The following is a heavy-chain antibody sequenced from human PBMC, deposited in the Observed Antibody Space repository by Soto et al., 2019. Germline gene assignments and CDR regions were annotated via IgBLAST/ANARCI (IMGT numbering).Heavy chain of an antibody. J-gene: IGHJ5*02. CDR1: GFTFDDYG. CDR3: ARDRYDFWSGSWWFDP. CDR2: INWNGGST. Sequence: GGSLRLSCAASGFTFDDYGMSWVRQAPGKGLEWVSGINWNGGSTGYADSVKGRFTISRDNAKNSLYLQMNSLRAEDTALYYCARDRYDFWSGSWWFDPWGQGTLVTVSS. V-gene: IGHV3-20*04. D-gene: IGHD3-3*01.